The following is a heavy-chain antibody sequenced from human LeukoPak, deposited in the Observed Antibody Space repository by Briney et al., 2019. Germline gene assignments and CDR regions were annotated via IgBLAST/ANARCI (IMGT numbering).Heavy chain of an antibody. D-gene: IGHD3-9*01. V-gene: IGHV4-59*01. CDR1: GGSISSYY. Sequence: PSETLSLTCTGSGGSISSYYWSWLRQPPGKGLEWIGYIYYSGSTNYNPSLKSRVTISVSTSKNHFSLKLISVTAADTAVYYCARVRYDIPLYYFDYWGQGTLVTVSS. J-gene: IGHJ4*02. CDR2: IYYSGST. CDR3: ARVRYDIPLYYFDY.